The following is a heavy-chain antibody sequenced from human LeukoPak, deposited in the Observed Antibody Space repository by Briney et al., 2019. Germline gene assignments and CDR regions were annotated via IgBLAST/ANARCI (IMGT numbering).Heavy chain of an antibody. CDR3: ARGGRAPRYYYYMDV. CDR2: VIPIFRTA. J-gene: IGHJ6*03. D-gene: IGHD3-16*01. Sequence: ASVKASCKASGGTFSSYAISWVRQAPGQGLEWMGGVIPIFRTANYAQKFQGRVTITTDESTSTVYMELSSPRSEDTAVYYCARGGRAPRYYYYMDVWGKGTTVTVSS. CDR1: GGTFSSYA. V-gene: IGHV1-69*05.